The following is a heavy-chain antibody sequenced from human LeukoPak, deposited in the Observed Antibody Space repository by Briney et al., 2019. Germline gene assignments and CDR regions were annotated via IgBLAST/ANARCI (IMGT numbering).Heavy chain of an antibody. CDR1: GGSFRGYY. J-gene: IGHJ4*02. D-gene: IGHD6-19*01. V-gene: IGHV4-34*01. CDR3: ARDRQWLGLDY. Sequence: SETLSLTCAVYGGSFRGYYWSWIRQPPGKGLEWIGEINHSGSTNYNPSLKSRVTISVDTSKNQFSLKLSSVTAANTAVYYCARDRQWLGLDYWGQGTLVTVSS. CDR2: INHSGST.